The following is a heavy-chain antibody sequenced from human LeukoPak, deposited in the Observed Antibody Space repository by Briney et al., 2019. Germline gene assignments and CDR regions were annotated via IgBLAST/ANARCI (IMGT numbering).Heavy chain of an antibody. CDR3: ARDKSGGYYYWFDP. CDR1: GGSFSGYY. V-gene: IGHV4-34*01. CDR2: INHSGST. Sequence: SETLSLTCAVYGGSFSGYYWSWIRQPPGKGLEWIGEINHSGSTNYNPSLKSRVTISVDTSKNQFSLKLSSVTAADTAVYYCARDKSGGYYYWFDPWGQGTLVTVSS. J-gene: IGHJ5*02. D-gene: IGHD3-22*01.